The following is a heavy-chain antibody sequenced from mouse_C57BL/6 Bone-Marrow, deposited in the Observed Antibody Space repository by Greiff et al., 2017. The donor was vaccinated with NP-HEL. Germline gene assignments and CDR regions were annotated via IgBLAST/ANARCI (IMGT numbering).Heavy chain of an antibody. CDR1: GFNIKDYY. J-gene: IGHJ4*01. CDR3: ATYGSSFRGYAMDY. Sequence: VQLQQSGAELVKPGASVKLSCTASGFNIKDYYMHWVKQRTEQGLEWIGRIDPEDGETTYAPKFQGKATITADTSSNTAYLQLSSLTSEDTAVDYCATYGSSFRGYAMDYWGQGTSVTGSA. D-gene: IGHD1-1*01. CDR2: IDPEDGET. V-gene: IGHV14-2*01.